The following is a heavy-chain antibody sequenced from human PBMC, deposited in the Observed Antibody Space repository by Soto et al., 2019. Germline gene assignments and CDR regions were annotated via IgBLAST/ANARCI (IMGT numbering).Heavy chain of an antibody. J-gene: IGHJ4*02. Sequence: SETLSLTCAVYGGSFSGYYWSWIRQPPGKGLERIGEINHSGSTNYNPSPKRRATISVDTSKTQFSLKLSSVTAADTAVYYCARGGTRARAYDFWSGSIDYWGQGTLVTVSS. CDR1: GGSFSGYY. CDR3: ARGGTRARAYDFWSGSIDY. V-gene: IGHV4-34*01. D-gene: IGHD3-3*01. CDR2: INHSGST.